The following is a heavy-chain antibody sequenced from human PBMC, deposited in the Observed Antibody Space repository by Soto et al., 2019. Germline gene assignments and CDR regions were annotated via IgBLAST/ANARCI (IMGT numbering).Heavy chain of an antibody. CDR2: IYHNGVT. CDR3: ARLGAYYQAMDS. D-gene: IGHD3-22*01. CDR1: GVPIRSENW. J-gene: IGHJ1*01. V-gene: IGHV4-4*01. Sequence: TLSLTCAVSGVPIRSENWWTWVRQPPGKGLEWIAEIYHNGVTNYNPSLKSRATISVDKSKNQVSLKLSSVTAADTAVYFCARLGAYYQAMDSWGQGTLVTVSS.